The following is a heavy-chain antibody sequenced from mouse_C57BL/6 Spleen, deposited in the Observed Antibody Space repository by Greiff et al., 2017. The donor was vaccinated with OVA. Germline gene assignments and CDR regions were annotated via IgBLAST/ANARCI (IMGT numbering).Heavy chain of an antibody. CDR2: ISGGGGNT. CDR3: ARRVTSYYFDY. D-gene: IGHD2-2*01. J-gene: IGHJ2*01. Sequence: DVKLQESGGGLVKPGGSLKLSCAASGFTFSSYTMSWVRQTPEKRLEWVATISGGGGNTYYPDSVKGRFTISRDNAKNTLYLQMSSLRSEDTALYYCARRVTSYYFDYWGQGTTLTVSS. CDR1: GFTFSSYT. V-gene: IGHV5-9*01.